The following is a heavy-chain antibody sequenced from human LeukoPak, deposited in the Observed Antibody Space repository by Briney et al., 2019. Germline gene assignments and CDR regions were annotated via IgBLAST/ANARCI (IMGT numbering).Heavy chain of an antibody. J-gene: IGHJ6*03. CDR2: INTNTGNP. Sequence: ASVKVSCKASGYTFTGYYMHWVRQAPGQGLEWMGWINTNTGNPTYAQGFTGRFVFSLDTSVSTAYLQISSLKAEDTAVYYCAAAAGQYYYYYYMDVWGKGTTVTVSS. CDR1: GYTFTGYY. D-gene: IGHD6-13*01. CDR3: AAAAGQYYYYYYMDV. V-gene: IGHV7-4-1*02.